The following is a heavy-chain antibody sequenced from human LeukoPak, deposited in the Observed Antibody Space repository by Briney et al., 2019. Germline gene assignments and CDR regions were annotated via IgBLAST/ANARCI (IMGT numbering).Heavy chain of an antibody. Sequence: SETLSLTCTVSGGSIRSSSDYWGWIRQPPGKGLEWIGSIYYSGSTYYNPSLKSRVTISVDTSKNQFSLKLSSVTAADTAVYYCARQDDIVVVTAILGAAFDIWGQGTMVTVSS. CDR2: IYYSGST. J-gene: IGHJ3*02. CDR1: GGSIRSSSDY. V-gene: IGHV4-39*01. CDR3: ARQDDIVVVTAILGAAFDI. D-gene: IGHD2-21*02.